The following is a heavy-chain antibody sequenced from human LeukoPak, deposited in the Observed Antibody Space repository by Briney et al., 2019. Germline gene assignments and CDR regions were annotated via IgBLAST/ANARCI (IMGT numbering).Heavy chain of an antibody. D-gene: IGHD3-22*01. J-gene: IGHJ4*02. Sequence: PSETLSLTCTVSGGSISSYYWSWVRQPAGKGLEWIGRISTRGNADYNPSLKSRVTLPVDTSKNQFSLKLSSVTAADTAMYYCASDSFYDSGGYFYYWGQGTLVTVSS. V-gene: IGHV4-4*07. CDR2: ISTRGNA. CDR3: ASDSFYDSGGYFYY. CDR1: GGSISSYY.